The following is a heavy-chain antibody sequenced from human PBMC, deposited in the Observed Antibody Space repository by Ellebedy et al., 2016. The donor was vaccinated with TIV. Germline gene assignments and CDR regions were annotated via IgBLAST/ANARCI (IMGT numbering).Heavy chain of an antibody. CDR2: ISGSATIT. D-gene: IGHD2-8*01. Sequence: GESLKISCAASGFTFSNYAMSWVRQAPGKGLEWVSAISGSATITFYPDSVRGRFTISRDNSKNTLFLQMNSLRAEDTAMYYCAKGYCSTGICYTDYWGQGTLVTVSS. J-gene: IGHJ4*02. V-gene: IGHV3-23*01. CDR1: GFTFSNYA. CDR3: AKGYCSTGICYTDY.